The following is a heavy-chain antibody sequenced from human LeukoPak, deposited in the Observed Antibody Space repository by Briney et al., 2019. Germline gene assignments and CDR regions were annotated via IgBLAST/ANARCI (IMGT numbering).Heavy chain of an antibody. D-gene: IGHD2-2*01. CDR2: IYSGGST. J-gene: IGHJ3*02. CDR1: GFTFSDYW. Sequence: GGSLRLSCAASGFTFSDYWIHWVRQAPGKGLEWVSVIYSGGSTYYADSVKGRFTISRDNSKNTLHLQMNSLRGEDTAVYYCARPIVVLPSESHAFDIWGQGTMVTVSS. V-gene: IGHV3-66*02. CDR3: ARPIVVLPSESHAFDI.